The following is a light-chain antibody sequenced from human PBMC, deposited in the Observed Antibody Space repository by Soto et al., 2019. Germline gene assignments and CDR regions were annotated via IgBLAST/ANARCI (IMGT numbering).Light chain of an antibody. V-gene: IGKV3-15*01. CDR1: QSVSSN. J-gene: IGKJ5*01. CDR2: DAS. CDR3: QQYIKWPIT. Sequence: LSVSPGERATLSCRASQSVSSNLAWYQQKPGQAPRLLISDASTRATGIPARFSGSGSGTEFTLTVSSLQSEDFAVYYCQQYIKWPITFGQGTRLEIK.